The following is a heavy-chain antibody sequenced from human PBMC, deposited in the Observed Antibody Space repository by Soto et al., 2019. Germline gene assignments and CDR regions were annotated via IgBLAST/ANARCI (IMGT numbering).Heavy chain of an antibody. CDR3: ARAPGDFWSGYYEDYYYGMDV. CDR2: IYHSGST. Sequence: SETLSLTCAVSGYSISSGYYWGWTRQPPGKGLEWIGSIYHSGSTYYNPSLKSRVTISVDTSKNQFSLKLSSVTAADTAVYYCARAPGDFWSGYYEDYYYGMDVWGQGTTVTVSS. V-gene: IGHV4-38-2*01. CDR1: GYSISSGYY. D-gene: IGHD3-3*01. J-gene: IGHJ6*02.